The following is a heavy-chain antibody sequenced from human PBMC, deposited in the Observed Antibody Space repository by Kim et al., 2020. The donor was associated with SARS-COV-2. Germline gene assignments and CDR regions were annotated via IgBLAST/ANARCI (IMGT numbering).Heavy chain of an antibody. CDR2: IYLTGST. J-gene: IGHJ4*02. CDR3: AQEIWQQLAHLDD. V-gene: IGHV4-39*02. D-gene: IGHD6-13*01. CDR1: GDSVSRSEYL. Sequence: SETLSLTCSVSGDSVSRSEYLWGWVRQPPGKGREWIGIIYLTGSTYYSPSRKSRVTIDVDTYKNHFSLKLRSVTDADTAFYYCAQEIWQQLAHLDDWGEG.